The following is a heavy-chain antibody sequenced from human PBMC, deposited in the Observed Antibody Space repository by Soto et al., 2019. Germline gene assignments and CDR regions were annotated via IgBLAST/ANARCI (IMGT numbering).Heavy chain of an antibody. CDR2: IYPGDSDT. D-gene: IGHD2-2*01. V-gene: IGHV5-51*01. Sequence: PGESLKISCKGSGYSFTSYWIGWVRQMPGKGLEWMGIIYPGDSDTRYSPSFQGQVTISADKSISTAYLQWSSLKASDTAMYYCARRKPEDCSSTSCYSSGMDFWGQGNTVTFSS. J-gene: IGHJ6*02. CDR1: GYSFTSYW. CDR3: ARRKPEDCSSTSCYSSGMDF.